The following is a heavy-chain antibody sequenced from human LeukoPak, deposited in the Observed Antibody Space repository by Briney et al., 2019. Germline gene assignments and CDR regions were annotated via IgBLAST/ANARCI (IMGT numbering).Heavy chain of an antibody. V-gene: IGHV5-51*01. Sequence: GESLKISCKGSGYSFTTYWIGWVRQMPGKGLEWMGIIYPRDSDTRYSPSFQGQVTTSADKSISTAYLQWSSLKPSDTAMYYCARVSGYSDYDLGTVDYWGQGTLVTVSS. CDR1: GYSFTTYW. CDR2: IYPRDSDT. J-gene: IGHJ4*02. CDR3: ARVSGYSDYDLGTVDY. D-gene: IGHD5-12*01.